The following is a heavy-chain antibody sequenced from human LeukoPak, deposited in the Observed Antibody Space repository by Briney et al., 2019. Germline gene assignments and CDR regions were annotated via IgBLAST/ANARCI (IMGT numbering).Heavy chain of an antibody. CDR3: AKTTGNIVGAYFDY. CDR2: ISGSSGGT. V-gene: IGHV3-23*01. J-gene: IGHJ4*02. D-gene: IGHD1-26*01. CDR1: GFTFNNYA. Sequence: RPGGSLRLSCAASGFTFNNYAMSWVRQAPGKGLEWVSVISGSSGGTYYADSVKGRFTISRDNSRNTLYLQMNSLRVEDTAVYYCAKTTGNIVGAYFDYWGQGTLVTSPQ.